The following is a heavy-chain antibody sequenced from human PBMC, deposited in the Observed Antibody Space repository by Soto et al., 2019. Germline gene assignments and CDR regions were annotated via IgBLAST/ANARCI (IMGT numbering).Heavy chain of an antibody. CDR2: IWYDGSNK. D-gene: IGHD3-10*01. J-gene: IGHJ4*02. V-gene: IGHV3-33*01. Sequence: GGSLRLSCAASGFTFSSYGMHWVRQAPGKGLEWVAVIWYDGSNKYYADSVEGRFTISRDNSKNTLYLQMNSLRAEDTAVYYCARDRGVRGVTIGRLFDYWGQGTLVTVSS. CDR3: ARDRGVRGVTIGRLFDY. CDR1: GFTFSSYG.